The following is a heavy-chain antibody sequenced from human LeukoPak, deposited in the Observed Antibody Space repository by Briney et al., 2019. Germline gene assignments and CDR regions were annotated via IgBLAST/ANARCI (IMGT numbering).Heavy chain of an antibody. CDR1: GFTFSSYA. J-gene: IGHJ4*02. Sequence: GGSLRLSCAASGFTFSSYAMSWVRQAPGKGLEWVSAISGSGGSTYYADSVKGRFTISRDNSRNTLYLQMNSLRAEDTAVYYCAKDLFLTVSGYWGQGTLVTVSS. CDR3: AKDLFLTVSGY. V-gene: IGHV3-23*01. CDR2: ISGSGGST. D-gene: IGHD3-3*01.